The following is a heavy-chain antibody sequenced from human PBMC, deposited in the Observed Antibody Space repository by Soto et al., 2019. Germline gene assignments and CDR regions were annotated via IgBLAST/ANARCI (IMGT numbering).Heavy chain of an antibody. Sequence: SGPTLVNPTQTLTLTCTFSGFSLSTRGVGVGWIRQPPGKALEWLALIYWDDDKRYSPPLKSRLTITKDTSKNQVVLTMTNMDPLDTATYYCAHRLYRLAHYDFWSGYYTAPYWFDPWGQGTLVTVSS. V-gene: IGHV2-5*02. J-gene: IGHJ5*02. CDR1: GFSLSTRGVG. D-gene: IGHD3-3*01. CDR3: AHRLYRLAHYDFWSGYYTAPYWFDP. CDR2: IYWDDDK.